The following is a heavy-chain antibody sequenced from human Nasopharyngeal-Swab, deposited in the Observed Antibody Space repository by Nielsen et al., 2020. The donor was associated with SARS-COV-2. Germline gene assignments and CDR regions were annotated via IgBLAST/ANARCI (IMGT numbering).Heavy chain of an antibody. CDR2: IYYSGSA. V-gene: IGHV4-39*07. CDR1: GGSISSNNYY. D-gene: IGHD3/OR15-3a*01. J-gene: IGHJ6*03. Sequence: SETLSLTCTVSGGSISSNNYYWGWIRQPPGKGLEWIGSIYYSGSAYYNPSLKSRVTISVDTSKNEFSLKVSSLTAADTAVYYCAKSPPDGLYYYYMDVWGKGTTVTVSS. CDR3: AKSPPDGLYYYYMDV.